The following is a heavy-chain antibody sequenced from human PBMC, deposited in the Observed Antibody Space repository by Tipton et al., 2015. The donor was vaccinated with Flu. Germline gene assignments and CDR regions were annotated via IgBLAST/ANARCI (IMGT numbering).Heavy chain of an antibody. D-gene: IGHD6-6*01. CDR1: GFTFSSYE. CDR2: ISSSGSTI. V-gene: IGHV3-48*03. J-gene: IGHJ6*02. CDR3: AREGGQLVGAHYYYYGMDV. Sequence: SLRLSCAASGFTFSSYEMNWVRQAPGKGLEWVSYISSSGSTIYYADSVKGRFTISRDNAKNSLYLQMNSLRAEDTAAYYCAREGGQLVGAHYYYYGMDVWGQGTTVTVSS.